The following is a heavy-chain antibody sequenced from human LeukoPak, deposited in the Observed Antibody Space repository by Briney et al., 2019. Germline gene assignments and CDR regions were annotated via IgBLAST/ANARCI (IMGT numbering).Heavy chain of an antibody. V-gene: IGHV3-30*04. J-gene: IGHJ4*02. D-gene: IGHD1/OR15-1a*01. Sequence: PGRSLRLSCAASGFTFSSYAMYWVRQAPGKGLEWVAVISYDGSNKYYADSVKGRFTISRDNSKNTLYLQMNSLRAEDTAVYYCARAGNIRFDYWGQGTLVTVSS. CDR1: GFTFSSYA. CDR3: ARAGNIRFDY. CDR2: ISYDGSNK.